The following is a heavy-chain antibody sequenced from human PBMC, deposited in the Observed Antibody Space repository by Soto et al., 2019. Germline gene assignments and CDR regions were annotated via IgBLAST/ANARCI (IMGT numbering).Heavy chain of an antibody. Sequence: PGASLKISCKGSGYSFTSYWIGWVRQMPGKGLEWMGIIYPGDSDTRYSPSFQGQVTISADKSISTAYLQWSSLKASHTAMYYCARYYGSGSYYPIYYYYGMDVWGQGTTVTVSS. CDR2: IYPGDSDT. CDR3: ARYYGSGSYYPIYYYYGMDV. D-gene: IGHD3-10*01. CDR1: GYSFTSYW. J-gene: IGHJ6*02. V-gene: IGHV5-51*01.